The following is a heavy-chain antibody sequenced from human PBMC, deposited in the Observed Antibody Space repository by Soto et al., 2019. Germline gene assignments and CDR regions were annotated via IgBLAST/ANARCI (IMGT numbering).Heavy chain of an antibody. V-gene: IGHV5-51*01. Sequence: GESLKISCKGSGYSFTSYWIGWVRQMPGKGLEWMGIIYPGDSDTRYSPSFQGQVTISADKSISTAYLQWSSLKASDTAMYYCARLXSTLYYYDSSGYYYLDYWGQGTLVTVSS. D-gene: IGHD3-22*01. CDR1: GYSFTSYW. CDR3: ARLXSTLYYYDSSGYYYLDY. J-gene: IGHJ4*02. CDR2: IYPGDSDT.